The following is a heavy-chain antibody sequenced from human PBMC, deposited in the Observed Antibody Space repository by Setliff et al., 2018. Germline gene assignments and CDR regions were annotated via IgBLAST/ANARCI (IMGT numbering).Heavy chain of an antibody. D-gene: IGHD3-3*01. V-gene: IGHV1-69*06. CDR1: GGTFSSYA. CDR2: IIPIFGTA. CDR3: ARELPRTIFGMVIDY. Sequence: SVKVSCKASGGTFSSYAISWVRQAPGQGLEWMGRIIPIFGTANYAQKFQGRVTITADKSTSTAYMELSSLRSEDTAVYYCARELPRTIFGMVIDYWGQGTLVTAPQ. J-gene: IGHJ4*02.